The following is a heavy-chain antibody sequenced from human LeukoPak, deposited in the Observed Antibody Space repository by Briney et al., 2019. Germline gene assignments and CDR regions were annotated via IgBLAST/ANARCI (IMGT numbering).Heavy chain of an antibody. J-gene: IGHJ4*02. CDR2: IYTGGTT. Sequence: PGGSLRLSCAASGFIFSSYSMNWVRQAPGKGLEWVSIIYTGGTTHYADSLNDRFTISRDDSINTLYLQMNSLRAEDTAVYYCARDSSSYYFDYWGQGTLVTVSS. V-gene: IGHV3-66*01. D-gene: IGHD6-6*01. CDR3: ARDSSSYYFDY. CDR1: GFIFSSYS.